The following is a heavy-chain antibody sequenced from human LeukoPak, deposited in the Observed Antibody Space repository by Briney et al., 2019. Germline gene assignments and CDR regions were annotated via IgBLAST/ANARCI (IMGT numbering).Heavy chain of an antibody. CDR2: IYNSGST. V-gene: IGHV4-59*01. CDR1: GGSISSYY. D-gene: IGHD6-19*01. J-gene: IGHJ3*02. Sequence: SETLSLTCAVSGGSISSYYWSWIRQPPGKGLEWIGYIYNSGSTNYNPSLKSRVTISVDTSKNQYSLKMSSVTAADTAVYYCARDSGGPHSGFEIWGQGTMVTASS. CDR3: ARDSGGPHSGFEI.